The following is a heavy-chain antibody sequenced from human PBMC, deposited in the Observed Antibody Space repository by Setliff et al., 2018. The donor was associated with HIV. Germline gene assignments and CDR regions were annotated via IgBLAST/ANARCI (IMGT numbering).Heavy chain of an antibody. D-gene: IGHD3-22*01. V-gene: IGHV4-39*01. CDR1: GGSIRSTSHY. CDR3: ARQIWNESPGYGFDP. J-gene: IGHJ5*02. CDR2: IYYSGST. Sequence: SETLSLTCTVSGGSIRSTSHYWGWIRQPPGKGLEWIGSIYYSGSTHYNPSLKSRVTVSKDTAKNQLSLRLSSVTAADTAVYYRARQIWNESPGYGFDPWGQGTLVTVSS.